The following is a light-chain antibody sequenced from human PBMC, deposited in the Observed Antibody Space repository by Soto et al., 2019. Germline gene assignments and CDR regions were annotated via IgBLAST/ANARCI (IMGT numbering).Light chain of an antibody. Sequence: DIVLTQSPDSLAVSLGERATINCKSSQTISSSASNYLAWYQQKPGHPPKLLIHWASIRESGVPERFSGSGSGRDFTLTVSSLQAEDVAVYYCQQFYTHSLTFGGGTRVEI. V-gene: IGKV4-1*01. CDR3: QQFYTHSLT. J-gene: IGKJ4*01. CDR2: WAS. CDR1: QTISSSASNY.